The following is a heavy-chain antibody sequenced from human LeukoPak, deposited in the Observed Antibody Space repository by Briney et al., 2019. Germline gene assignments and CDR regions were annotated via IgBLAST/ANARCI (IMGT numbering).Heavy chain of an antibody. V-gene: IGHV3-48*01. D-gene: IGHD4-17*01. Sequence: GGSLRLSCAASGFTFSSYSMNWVRQAPGKGLEWVSYISSSSSTIYYADSVKGRFTISRDNAKNSLYLQMNSLRAEDTAVYYCARKTGDPWGGYYYYYMDVWGKGTTVTVSS. J-gene: IGHJ6*03. CDR3: ARKTGDPWGGYYYYYMDV. CDR2: ISSSSSTI. CDR1: GFTFSSYS.